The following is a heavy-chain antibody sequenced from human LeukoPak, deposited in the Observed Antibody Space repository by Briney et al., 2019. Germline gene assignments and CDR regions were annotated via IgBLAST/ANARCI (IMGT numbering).Heavy chain of an antibody. D-gene: IGHD3-22*01. V-gene: IGHV1-69*05. CDR1: GGTFSSYA. Sequence: GASVKVSCKASGGTFSSYAISWVRQAPGQGLEWMGGIIPIFGTANYAQKFQGRVTITTDESTSTAYMELSSLRSEDTAVYYCASSTYYYDSSGYYTRFGPWGQGTLVTVSS. CDR2: IIPIFGTA. CDR3: ASSTYYYDSSGYYTRFGP. J-gene: IGHJ5*02.